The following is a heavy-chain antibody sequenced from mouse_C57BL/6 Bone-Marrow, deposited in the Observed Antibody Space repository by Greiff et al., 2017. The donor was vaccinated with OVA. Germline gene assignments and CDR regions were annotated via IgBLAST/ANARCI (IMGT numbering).Heavy chain of an antibody. V-gene: IGHV2-2*01. CDR2: IWSGGST. CDR3: ASYAAWFAY. Sequence: VKVVESGPGLVQPSQSLSITCTVSGFSLTSYGVHWVRQSPGKGLEWLGVIWSGGSTAYNAAFISRLSISKDNSKSQVFFKMNSLQADDTARYYCASYAAWFAYWGKGTLVTVSA. D-gene: IGHD1-1*01. J-gene: IGHJ3*01. CDR1: GFSLTSYG.